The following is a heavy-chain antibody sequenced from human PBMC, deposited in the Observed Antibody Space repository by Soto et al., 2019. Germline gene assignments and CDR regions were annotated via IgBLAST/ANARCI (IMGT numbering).Heavy chain of an antibody. CDR3: AGHYYDSSGYYVSPYYFDY. CDR1: GGSISSYY. D-gene: IGHD3-22*01. Sequence: SETLSLTCTVSGGSISSYYWSWIRQPPGKGLEWIGYIYYSGSTNYNPSLKSRVTISVDTSKNQFSLKLSSVTAADTAVYFCAGHYYDSSGYYVSPYYFDYWGQGTPVTVS. CDR2: IYYSGST. J-gene: IGHJ4*02. V-gene: IGHV4-59*08.